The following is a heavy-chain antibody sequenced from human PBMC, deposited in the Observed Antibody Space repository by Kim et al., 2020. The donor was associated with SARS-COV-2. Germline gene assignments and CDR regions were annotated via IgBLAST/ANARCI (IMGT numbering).Heavy chain of an antibody. Sequence: GGSLRLSCAASGFTFSTSVMTWVRQTPGKGLEWVSTITGGSDYIFYADSVKGRFTISRDNAKNSLYLQMDSLWAEDTALYYCTRAIGSPSGSGWFRVLDTWGQGTLVTVSS. V-gene: IGHV3-21*01. CDR2: ITGGSDYI. D-gene: IGHD6-19*01. CDR1: GFTFSTSV. CDR3: TRAIGSPSGSGWFRVLDT. J-gene: IGHJ5*02.